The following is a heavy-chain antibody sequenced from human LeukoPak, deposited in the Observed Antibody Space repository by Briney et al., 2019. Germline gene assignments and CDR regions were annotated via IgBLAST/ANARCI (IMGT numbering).Heavy chain of an antibody. CDR3: AREHSYGPFYYFDY. CDR1: GGSISSYY. V-gene: IGHV4-59*01. Sequence: SETLSLTCTVSGGSISSYYWSWIRQPPGKGLEWIGYIYYSGSTNYNPSLKSRVTISVDTSKNQFSLKLSSVTAADTAVYYCAREHSYGPFYYFDYWGQGTLVTVSS. J-gene: IGHJ4*02. D-gene: IGHD5-18*01. CDR2: IYYSGST.